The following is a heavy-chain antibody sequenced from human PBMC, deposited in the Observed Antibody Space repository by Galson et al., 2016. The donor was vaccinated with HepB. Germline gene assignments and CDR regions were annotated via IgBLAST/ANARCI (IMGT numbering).Heavy chain of an antibody. Sequence: SVKVSCKASGGALRTHTISWVRQAPGQGLEWMGGIIPVFGTITYAQKFQGRVTITADESTGTAYLDVSSLRTEDTAIYYCAIDDDARDYSSSAGDYWGQGTPVTVSS. D-gene: IGHD3-22*01. CDR1: GGALRTHT. CDR3: AIDDDARDYSSSAGDY. CDR2: IIPVFGTI. J-gene: IGHJ4*02. V-gene: IGHV1-69*13.